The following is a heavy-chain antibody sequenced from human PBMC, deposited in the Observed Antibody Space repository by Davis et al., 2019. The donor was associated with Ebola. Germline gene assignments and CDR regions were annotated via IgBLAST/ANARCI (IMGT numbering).Heavy chain of an antibody. CDR3: ARTHGDYGVDY. CDR2: ISYDGSNK. J-gene: IGHJ4*02. D-gene: IGHD4-17*01. CDR1: GFTFSSYA. V-gene: IGHV3-30*04. Sequence: GGSLRLSCAASGFTFSSYAMHWVRQAPGKGLEWVAVISYDGSNKYYADSVKGRFTISRDNAKNSLYLQMNSLRAEDTAVYYCARTHGDYGVDYWGQGTLVTVSS.